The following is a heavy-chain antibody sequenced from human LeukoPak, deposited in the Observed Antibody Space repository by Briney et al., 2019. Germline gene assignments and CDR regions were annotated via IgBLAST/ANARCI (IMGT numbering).Heavy chain of an antibody. J-gene: IGHJ5*02. CDR2: IYHSGST. D-gene: IGHD2-15*01. CDR3: AREVRGCSGGSCYSWFDP. CDR1: GYSISSGYY. V-gene: IGHV4-38-2*02. Sequence: PSETLSLTCTVSGYSISSGYYWGWIRQPPGKGLEWIGSIYHSGSTYYNPSLKSRVTISVDTSKNQFSLKLSSVTAADTAVYYCAREVRGCSGGSCYSWFDPWGQGTLVTVSS.